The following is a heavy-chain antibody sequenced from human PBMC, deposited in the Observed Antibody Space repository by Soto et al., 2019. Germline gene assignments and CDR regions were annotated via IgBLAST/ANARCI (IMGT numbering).Heavy chain of an antibody. CDR2: INHSGST. V-gene: IGHV4-34*01. J-gene: IGHJ6*02. CDR3: ARGPGGLFYYYYGMDV. Sequence: ETLSLTCAVYGGSFSGYYWSWIRQPPGKGLEWIGEINHSGSTNYNPSLKSRVTISVDTSKNQFSLKLSSVTAADTAVYYCARGPGGLFYYYYGMDVWGQGTTVTVSS. D-gene: IGHD3-16*01. CDR1: GGSFSGYY.